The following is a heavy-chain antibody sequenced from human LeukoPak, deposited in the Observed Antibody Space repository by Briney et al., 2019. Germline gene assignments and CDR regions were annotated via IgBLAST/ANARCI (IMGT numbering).Heavy chain of an antibody. CDR3: ARRDSGSYDY. CDR2: IIPIFGIA. D-gene: IGHD1-26*01. Sequence: ASVKVSCKASGGTFSSYAISWVRQAPGQGLEWMGRIIPIFGIANYAQKFQGRVTITADKSTSTAYLQWSSLKASDTAMYYCARRDSGSYDYWGQGTLVTVSS. V-gene: IGHV1-69*04. J-gene: IGHJ4*02. CDR1: GGTFSSYA.